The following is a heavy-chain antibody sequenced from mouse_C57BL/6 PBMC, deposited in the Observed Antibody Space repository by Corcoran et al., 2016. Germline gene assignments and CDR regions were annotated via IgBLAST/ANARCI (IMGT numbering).Heavy chain of an antibody. J-gene: IGHJ2*01. Sequence: QIQLVQSGPELKKPGETVKISCKASGYTFTTYGMSWVKQAPGKGLKWMGWINTYSGVPTYADDFKGRFAFSLETSASTAYLQINNLKNEDTATYFCARTPFYSHFDYWGQGTTLTVSS. CDR1: GYTFTTYG. CDR2: INTYSGVP. D-gene: IGHD1-1*01. V-gene: IGHV9-3*01. CDR3: ARTPFYSHFDY.